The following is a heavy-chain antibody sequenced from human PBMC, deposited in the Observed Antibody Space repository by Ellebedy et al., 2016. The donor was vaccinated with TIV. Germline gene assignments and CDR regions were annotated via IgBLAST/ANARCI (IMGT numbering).Heavy chain of an antibody. CDR2: IYPGDSDT. J-gene: IGHJ5*02. D-gene: IGHD3-16*01. CDR3: ARLGPRTPNWFDP. CDR1: RYSFTSYW. Sequence: KVSXXGSRYSFTSYWIGWVRQMPGKGLEWMGIIYPGDSDTRYSPSFQGQVTISADKSISTAYLQWSSLKASDTAMYYCARLGPRTPNWFDPWGQGTLVTVSS. V-gene: IGHV5-51*01.